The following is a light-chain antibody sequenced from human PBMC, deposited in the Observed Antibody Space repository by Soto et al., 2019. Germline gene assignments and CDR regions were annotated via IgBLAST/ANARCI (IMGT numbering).Light chain of an antibody. CDR3: CSYTSTSTWV. CDR1: SSDVGGYSY. J-gene: IGLJ7*01. CDR2: EVT. V-gene: IGLV2-14*01. Sequence: QSVLTQPASVSGSPGQSITISCTGTSSDVGGYSYVSWYQQNPGKAPKLMIYEVTNRPSGVSNRFSGSKSGNTASLTISGLQAEDEADYYCCSYTSTSTWVFGGGTQLTVL.